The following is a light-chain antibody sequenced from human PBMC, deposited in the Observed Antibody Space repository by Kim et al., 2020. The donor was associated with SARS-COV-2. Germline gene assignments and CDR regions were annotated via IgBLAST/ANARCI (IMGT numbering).Light chain of an antibody. CDR1: QGVNNY. Sequence: AFVGDRVTITCRASQGVNNYLGWYQRKPGQAPKRLIYSSSSLQTGVPSRFSGRGSGTDFTLTISSLQPEDSATYYCLQDNSFPPTFGRGTKVDIK. V-gene: IGKV1D-12*01. CDR3: LQDNSFPPT. J-gene: IGKJ4*01. CDR2: SSS.